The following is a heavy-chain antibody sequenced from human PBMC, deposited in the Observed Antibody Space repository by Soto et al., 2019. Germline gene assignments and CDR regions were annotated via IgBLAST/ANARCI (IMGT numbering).Heavy chain of an antibody. CDR1: GGSINNHY. CDR3: ARANWYSEY. V-gene: IGHV4-59*11. D-gene: IGHD7-27*01. J-gene: IGHJ4*02. Sequence: QVHLQESGPGLVKPSETLSLTCTVSGGSINNHYWSWIRQPPEKGLEWIGYIYYTGSTNYNPSLKSRVTMSVDTSKNQFPLNLTSLTAADTAIHYCARANWYSEYWGQGTLVTVSS. CDR2: IYYTGST.